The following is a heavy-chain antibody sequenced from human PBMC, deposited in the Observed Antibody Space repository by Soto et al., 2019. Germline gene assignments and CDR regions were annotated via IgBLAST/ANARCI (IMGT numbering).Heavy chain of an antibody. CDR2: INHSGST. CDR1: GGSFSGYY. J-gene: IGHJ6*03. V-gene: IGHV4-34*01. D-gene: IGHD3-3*01. CDR3: ARGPPSPRGVFWRGYYTPYYSYRDV. Sequence: LLTLSLTCAVYGGSFSGYYWSWIRQHPGKGLEWIGEINHSGSTNYNPSLKSRVTISVDTSKNQFSLKLSSVTAADTAVYYCARGPPSPRGVFWRGYYTPYYSYRDVWGKGTTVPVS.